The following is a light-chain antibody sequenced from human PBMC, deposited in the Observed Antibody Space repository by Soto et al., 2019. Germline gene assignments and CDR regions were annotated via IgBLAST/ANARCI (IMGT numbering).Light chain of an antibody. Sequence: QSVLTQPPSASGTPGQRFTISCSGIRPNIGSNTVNWYQQLPGTAPKLLIYSNNQRPSGVPDRFSGSKSGTSASLAISGLQSEDEADYYCAAWDDSLNAYVVFGGGTKLTVL. J-gene: IGLJ2*01. CDR1: RPNIGSNT. V-gene: IGLV1-44*01. CDR2: SNN. CDR3: AAWDDSLNAYVV.